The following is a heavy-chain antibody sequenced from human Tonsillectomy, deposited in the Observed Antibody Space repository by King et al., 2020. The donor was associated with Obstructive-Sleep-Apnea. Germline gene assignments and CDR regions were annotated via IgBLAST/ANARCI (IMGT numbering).Heavy chain of an antibody. V-gene: IGHV2-5*02. D-gene: IGHD2/OR15-2a*01. CDR3: AHRRERTYYFDY. J-gene: IGHJ4*02. CDR1: GFSLSTSGVG. CDR2: IYWDDEK. Sequence: ITLKESGPTLVKPTQTLTLTCTFSGFSLSTSGVGVGWIRQPPGKALEWLALIYWDDEKRYSPSLKSRLTITKDTSKNQVVLTLTNMDPVDTATYYCAHRRERTYYFDYWGQGTLVTVSS.